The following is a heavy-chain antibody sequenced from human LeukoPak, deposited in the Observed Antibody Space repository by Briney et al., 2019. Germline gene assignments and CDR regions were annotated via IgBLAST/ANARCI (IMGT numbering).Heavy chain of an antibody. CDR2: MNPNSGNT. V-gene: IGHV1-8*01. CDR1: GYTFTSYD. J-gene: IGHJ4*02. CDR3: VTTMIAVAGGNFDY. D-gene: IGHD6-19*01. Sequence: ASVKVSCKASGYTFTSYDINWVRQATGQGLEWMGWMNPNSGNTGYAQKFQGRVTMTRNTSISTAYMELSSLRSEDTAVYYCVTTMIAVAGGNFDYWGQGTLVTVSS.